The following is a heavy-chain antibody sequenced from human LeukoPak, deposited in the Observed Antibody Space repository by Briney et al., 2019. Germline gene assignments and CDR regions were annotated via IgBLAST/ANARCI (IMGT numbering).Heavy chain of an antibody. CDR3: ARDRRGGSGWYRNNQDNIDY. CDR1: GYSISSGYY. CDR2: IYHSGST. J-gene: IGHJ4*02. V-gene: IGHV4-38-2*02. Sequence: SETLSLTCTVSGYSISSGYYWGWIRPPPGKGLEWIGSIYHSGSTYYNPSLKSRVTISVDTSKNQFSLKLSSVTAADTAVYYCARDRRGGSGWYRNNQDNIDYWGQGTLVTVSS. D-gene: IGHD6-19*01.